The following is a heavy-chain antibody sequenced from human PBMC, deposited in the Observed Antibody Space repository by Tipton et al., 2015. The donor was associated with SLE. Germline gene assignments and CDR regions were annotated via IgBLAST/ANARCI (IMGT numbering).Heavy chain of an antibody. D-gene: IGHD1-14*01. J-gene: IGHJ3*01. CDR1: GFMFSGYW. CDR2: SNGDGSIT. CDR3: ARVTTGAFDL. Sequence: SLRLSCVASGFMFSGYWMHWVRQVPGKGLVWVSHSNGDGSITTYADSVKGRFTISRDNAKNTLYLQMNSPRDEDTAVYYCARVTTGAFDLWGQGTVVTVSS. V-gene: IGHV3-74*01.